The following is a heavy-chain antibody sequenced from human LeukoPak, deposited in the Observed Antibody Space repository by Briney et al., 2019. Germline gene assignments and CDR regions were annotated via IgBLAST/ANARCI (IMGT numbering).Heavy chain of an antibody. Sequence: SQTLSVTCNVSGVSVSDGRHYWTWIRQHPGKGLECIGYKYYSGSAKYNPSLKSRLTISIDTSKNQFSLQLSSVTAADTATYYCATPYCSSISCLDVFNMWGQGTRVTVSS. CDR2: KYYSGSA. V-gene: IGHV4-31*03. CDR1: GVSVSDGRHY. D-gene: IGHD2-2*01. J-gene: IGHJ3*02. CDR3: ATPYCSSISCLDVFNM.